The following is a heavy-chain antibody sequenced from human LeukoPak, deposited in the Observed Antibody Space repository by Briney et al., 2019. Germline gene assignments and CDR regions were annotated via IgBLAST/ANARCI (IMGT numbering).Heavy chain of an antibody. D-gene: IGHD6-13*01. CDR1: GYTFTSYG. Sequence: ASVKVSCKASGYTFTSYGISWVRQAPGQGLEWMGWISAYNGNTNYAQKLQGRVTMTTDTSASTAYMELRSLRSDDTAVYYCARGDRYSSSWYTDYWGQGTLVTVSS. CDR3: ARGDRYSSSWYTDY. J-gene: IGHJ4*02. V-gene: IGHV1-18*04. CDR2: ISAYNGNT.